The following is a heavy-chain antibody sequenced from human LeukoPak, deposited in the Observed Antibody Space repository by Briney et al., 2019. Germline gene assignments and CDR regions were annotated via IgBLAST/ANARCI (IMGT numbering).Heavy chain of an antibody. CDR3: ASGSGSYRTPYYYMDV. J-gene: IGHJ6*03. D-gene: IGHD3-10*01. V-gene: IGHV3-23*01. CDR2: IRPDGDRT. Sequence: PGGSLRLSCAAYGFTFSTYAITWIRQGPGKGLEWVSAIRPDGDRTYYANSVRGRFTISRDNSKDTVYLQMNSLRAEDTAVYYCASGSGSYRTPYYYMDVWGTGTTVTVSS. CDR1: GFTFSTYA.